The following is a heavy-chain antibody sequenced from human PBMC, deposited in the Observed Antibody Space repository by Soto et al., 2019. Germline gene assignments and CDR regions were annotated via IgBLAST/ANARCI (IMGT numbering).Heavy chain of an antibody. Sequence: QVPLVQSGVEVKNPGASVRVSCKASAYPFTSYGISWVRQAPGQGLERMGWISVYNGNTNYAREFQGRVTLTTDTSTSTAYMELRSLRSDDTAVYYCARGFLSVLPYYYYGLDVWGQGTTVIVSS. D-gene: IGHD2-15*01. V-gene: IGHV1-18*01. CDR3: ARGFLSVLPYYYYGLDV. J-gene: IGHJ6*02. CDR2: ISVYNGNT. CDR1: AYPFTSYG.